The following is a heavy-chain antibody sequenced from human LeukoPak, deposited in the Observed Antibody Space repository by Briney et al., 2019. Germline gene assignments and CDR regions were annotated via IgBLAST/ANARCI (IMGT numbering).Heavy chain of an antibody. J-gene: IGHJ4*02. V-gene: IGHV1-2*02. CDR2: INPHSGGT. CDR3: ARFDQVSETAGGY. Sequence: ASVKVSCKASGYTFTEYYMHWVRQAPGQGLEWMGWINPHSGGTNYAQKFQGRATMTRDTSISTAYMELSRLRSDDTAVYYCARFDQVSETAGGYWGQGTLVTVSS. D-gene: IGHD5/OR15-5a*01. CDR1: GYTFTEYY.